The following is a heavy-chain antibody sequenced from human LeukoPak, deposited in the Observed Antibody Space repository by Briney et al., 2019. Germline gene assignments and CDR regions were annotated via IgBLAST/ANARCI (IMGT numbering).Heavy chain of an antibody. Sequence: GGSLRLSCSASGFTFSSYAMSWVRQAPGKGLEWVSAISGSGGSTYYADSVKGRFTISRDNSKNTLYLQMNSLRAEDTAVHYCAKDTYYDILTGYRYTEYFQHCGHGTLVTVSS. V-gene: IGHV3-23*01. CDR2: ISGSGGST. CDR3: AKDTYYDILTGYRYTEYFQH. D-gene: IGHD3-9*01. CDR1: GFTFSSYA. J-gene: IGHJ1*01.